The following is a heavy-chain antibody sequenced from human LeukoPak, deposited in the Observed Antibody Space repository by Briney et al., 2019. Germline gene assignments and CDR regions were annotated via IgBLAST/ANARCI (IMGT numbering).Heavy chain of an antibody. J-gene: IGHJ5*02. V-gene: IGHV4-39*07. D-gene: IGHD3-3*01. Sequence: SETLSLTCTVSGGSFSSSSYYWGYFRQPPGTTLEWIGTLYYGGNTFYNPSLKSRGTILVDTSKNQFSLKLTSVTAADTAIYYCAGGIFGVPTENWFDPWGQGTLVTVSS. CDR2: LYYGGNT. CDR1: GGSFSSSSYY. CDR3: AGGIFGVPTENWFDP.